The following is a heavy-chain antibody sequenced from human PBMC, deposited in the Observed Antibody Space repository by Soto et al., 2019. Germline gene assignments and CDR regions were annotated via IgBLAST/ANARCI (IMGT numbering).Heavy chain of an antibody. CDR1: SGSISSSNYY. V-gene: IGHV4-39*01. J-gene: IGHJ4*02. Sequence: SETLSLTCTVSSGSISSSNYYWGWIRQPPGKGLEWIASIYYSGSTYFNPSLKSRVTISVDTSKNQFSLKLSSVTAADTAVYYCARQVGNYDILTGYYNVKEFDYWGQGTLVTVSS. CDR3: ARQVGNYDILTGYYNVKEFDY. D-gene: IGHD3-9*01. CDR2: IYYSGST.